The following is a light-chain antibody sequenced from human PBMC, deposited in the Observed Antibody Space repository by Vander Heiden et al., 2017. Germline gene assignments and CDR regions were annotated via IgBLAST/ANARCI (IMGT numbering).Light chain of an antibody. CDR3: QAWHSSNAV. CDR2: QDS. J-gene: IGLJ2*01. V-gene: IGLV3-1*01. Sequence: SYDLTQPPSVSVSPAQTASITCSGDKLGDKYACWYQQKPGQSPVLVIYQDSKRPSGIPERFSGSNSGNTATLTIRGTQAMDEADYYCQAWHSSNAVFGGGTKLTVL. CDR1: KLGDKY.